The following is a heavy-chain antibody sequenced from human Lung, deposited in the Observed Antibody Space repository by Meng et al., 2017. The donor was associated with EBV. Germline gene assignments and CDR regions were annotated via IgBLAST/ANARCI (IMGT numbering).Heavy chain of an antibody. J-gene: IGHJ4*02. D-gene: IGHD5-24*01. CDR1: GYTFTSYY. CDR3: ARSPLDGYNYHFDY. Sequence: QVQLVQSGSEVTKPGASMKVSCKASGYTFTSYYIHWVRQAPGQGLEWMGVINPSGGSTTYSQKFQGRLTMTRDTSTSAVYMELSSLRSEDTAIYYCARSPLDGYNYHFDYWGQGTLVTVSS. CDR2: INPSGGST. V-gene: IGHV1-46*01.